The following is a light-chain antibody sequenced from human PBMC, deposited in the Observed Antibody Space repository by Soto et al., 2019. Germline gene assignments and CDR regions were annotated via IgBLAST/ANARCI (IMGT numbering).Light chain of an antibody. Sequence: EIVLTQSPATLSLSPGERVTLSCRASQRVSSYLAWYQQKPGQAPRLRSYDASNRATGIPARFSGSGSGTDFTLTISSLEPEDFAVYYCQQRSNWPPTFGGGTKVEIK. CDR1: QRVSSY. CDR3: QQRSNWPPT. J-gene: IGKJ4*01. V-gene: IGKV3-11*01. CDR2: DAS.